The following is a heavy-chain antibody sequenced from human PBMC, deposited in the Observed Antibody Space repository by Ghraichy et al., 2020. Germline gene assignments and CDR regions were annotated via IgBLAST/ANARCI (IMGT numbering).Heavy chain of an antibody. J-gene: IGHJ4*02. D-gene: IGHD7-27*01. CDR2: ISYSGHNK. CDR1: GFTFSSYA. V-gene: IGHV3-30*04. Sequence: GGSLRLSCAASGFTFSSYAMHWVRQAPGKGLEWVAVISYSGHNKYYADSVKGRFTISRDNSKNTLYLQINSLRPEDTAVYYCARDKTGEGPLDYWGQGTLVTVSS. CDR3: ARDKTGEGPLDY.